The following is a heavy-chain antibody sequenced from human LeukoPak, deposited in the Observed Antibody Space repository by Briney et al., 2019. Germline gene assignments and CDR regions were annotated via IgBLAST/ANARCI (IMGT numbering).Heavy chain of an antibody. V-gene: IGHV3-48*02. CDR3: ARDSGYCSGGSCYSGV. Sequence: PSETLSLTCTVSGGSLSSDNFYWSWVRQAPGKGLEWVSYISGSSNRIYYADSVKGRFTISRDNAKNSLYLQMNSLRDEDTAVYYCARDSGYCSGGSCYSGVWGQGTTVTVSS. CDR1: GGSLSSDN. J-gene: IGHJ6*02. D-gene: IGHD2-15*01. CDR2: ISGSSNRI.